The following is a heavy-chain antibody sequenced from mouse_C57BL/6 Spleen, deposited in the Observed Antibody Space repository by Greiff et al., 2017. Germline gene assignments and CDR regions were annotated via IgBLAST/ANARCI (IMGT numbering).Heavy chain of an antibody. CDR3: ASYYDYDYYFDY. Sequence: EVKLQESGPGLVKPSQSLSLTCSVTGYSITSGYYWNWIRQFPGNKLEWMGYISYDGSNNYNPSLKNRISITRDTSKNQFFLKLNSVTTEDTATYYCASYYDYDYYFDYWGQGTTLTVSS. J-gene: IGHJ2*01. V-gene: IGHV3-6*01. CDR1: GYSITSGYY. CDR2: ISYDGSN. D-gene: IGHD2-4*01.